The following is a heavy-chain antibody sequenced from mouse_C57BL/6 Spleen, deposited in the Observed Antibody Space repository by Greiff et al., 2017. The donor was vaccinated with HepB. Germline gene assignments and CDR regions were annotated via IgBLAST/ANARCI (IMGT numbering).Heavy chain of an antibody. CDR3: ARGPNWDFDY. D-gene: IGHD4-1*01. CDR2: ISSGSSTI. V-gene: IGHV5-17*01. J-gene: IGHJ2*01. Sequence: EVMLVESGGGLVKPGGSLKLSCAASGFTFSDYGMHWVRQAPEKGLEWVAYISSGSSTIYYADTVKGRFTISRDNAKNTLVLQMTSLRSEDTAMYYCARGPNWDFDYWGQGTTLTVSS. CDR1: GFTFSDYG.